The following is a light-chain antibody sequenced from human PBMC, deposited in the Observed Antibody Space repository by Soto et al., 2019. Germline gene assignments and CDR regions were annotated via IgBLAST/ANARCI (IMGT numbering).Light chain of an antibody. CDR3: QQYGSSVYT. V-gene: IGKV3-20*01. CDR2: GAS. Sequence: EIVLTQSPGTLSSSPGERATLSCRASQSVTSNYLAWYQQKPGQAPRLLIYGASRRATGIPDRFSGSGSGTDFTLTISRLEPEDFAVYYCQQYGSSVYTFGQGSKLEIK. CDR1: QSVTSNY. J-gene: IGKJ2*01.